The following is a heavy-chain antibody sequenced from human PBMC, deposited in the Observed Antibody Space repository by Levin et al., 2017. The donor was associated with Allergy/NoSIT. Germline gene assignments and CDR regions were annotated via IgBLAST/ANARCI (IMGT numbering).Heavy chain of an antibody. CDR1: GFTFTTYHA. D-gene: IGHD2/OR15-2a*01. V-gene: IGHV3-23*01. CDR3: EKLTAPDPRILHDAFDV. J-gene: IGHJ3*01. Sequence: ETLSLTCAASGFTFTTYHAMSWVRQTPGRGLEWVCGISGSGDSTQYADSVKGRFTISRDNSKNTVSLQMSSLTAGDSAVYYWEKLTAPDPRILHDAFDVWGQGTIVTVSS. CDR2: ISGSGDST.